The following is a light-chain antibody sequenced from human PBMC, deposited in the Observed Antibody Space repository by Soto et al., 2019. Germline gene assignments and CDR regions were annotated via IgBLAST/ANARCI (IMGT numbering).Light chain of an antibody. CDR2: AAS. Sequence: DIQLTQSPSFLSASVGDRVTITCRASQGISNDLAWYQQKPGKAPEPLIFAASRLQPGVPFRFSGSGSGTEFTLTISSLQPEDFASYCCQQFHAYPRTFGQGTKVEVK. CDR3: QQFHAYPRT. J-gene: IGKJ1*01. CDR1: QGISND. V-gene: IGKV1-9*01.